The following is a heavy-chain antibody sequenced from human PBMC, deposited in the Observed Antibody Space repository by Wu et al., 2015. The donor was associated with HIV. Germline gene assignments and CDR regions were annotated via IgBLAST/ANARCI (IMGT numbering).Heavy chain of an antibody. CDR1: GGTFSYSA. V-gene: IGHV1-69*13. CDR2: IIPIFGKT. Sequence: QLVQSGAEVKKPGSSVKVSCKASGGTFSYSAIAWVRQAPGQGLEWMGRIIPIFGKTNYAQKFQGRVTITADESSTTAYMELSSLRSEDTAVYYCAAGSYAGDYWGQGTLVTVSS. D-gene: IGHD1-26*01. J-gene: IGHJ4*02. CDR3: AAGSYAGDY.